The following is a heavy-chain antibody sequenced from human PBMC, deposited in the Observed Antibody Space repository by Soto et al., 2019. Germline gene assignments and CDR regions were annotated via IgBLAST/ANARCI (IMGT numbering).Heavy chain of an antibody. J-gene: IGHJ1*01. CDR2: ISNDGNK. CDR3: AREDESSGYAGTFHH. Sequence: QVQLVESGGDVVQPGRSLRLSCAASGFIFSSYVIHWVRQGPGKGLEWVALISNDGNKHYADSVKDRFTNSRDNSKNKLDLEMRRLRAEDTGIYYCAREDESSGYAGTFHHWGQGTLVTVSP. V-gene: IGHV3-30-3*01. CDR1: GFIFSSYV. D-gene: IGHD3-22*01.